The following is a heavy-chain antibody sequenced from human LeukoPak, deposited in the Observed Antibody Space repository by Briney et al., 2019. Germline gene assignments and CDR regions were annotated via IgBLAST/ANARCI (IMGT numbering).Heavy chain of an antibody. J-gene: IGHJ2*01. Sequence: SETLSLTCAVYGGSFSGYYWSWIRQPPGKGLEWIGEINHSGSTNYNPSLKSRVTISVDTSKSQLSLKLSSVTAADTAVYYCARGPYCGGDCYLNSWYFDLWGRGTLVTVSS. CDR3: ARGPYCGGDCYLNSWYFDL. D-gene: IGHD2-21*01. CDR2: INHSGST. V-gene: IGHV4-34*01. CDR1: GGSFSGYY.